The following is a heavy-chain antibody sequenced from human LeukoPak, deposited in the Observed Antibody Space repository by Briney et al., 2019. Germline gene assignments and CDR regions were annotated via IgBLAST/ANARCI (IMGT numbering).Heavy chain of an antibody. D-gene: IGHD4-17*01. CDR3: AILTTVTTNYSYGMDV. J-gene: IGHJ6*02. Sequence: GGSLRLSCAASGFTVSSNYMSWVRQAPGKGLEWVSVIYSCGSTYYADSVKGRFTISRDNSKNTLYLQMNSLRAEDTAVYYCAILTTVTTNYSYGMDVWGQGTTVTVSS. V-gene: IGHV3-53*01. CDR1: GFTVSSNY. CDR2: IYSCGST.